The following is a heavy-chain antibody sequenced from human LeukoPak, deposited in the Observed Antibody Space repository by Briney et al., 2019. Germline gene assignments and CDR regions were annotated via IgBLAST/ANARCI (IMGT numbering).Heavy chain of an antibody. Sequence: GGSLRLSCAASGFTVSNNYMIWVRQAPGKGLECISVIYSGGSPFYADSVKGRFTISRDNSENTLSLQMDSPRAEDTAVYYCAGVASSGPFYYYMDVWGKGTTVTVSS. J-gene: IGHJ6*03. V-gene: IGHV3-66*02. CDR3: AGVASSGPFYYYMDV. D-gene: IGHD3-3*01. CDR2: IYSGGSP. CDR1: GFTVSNNY.